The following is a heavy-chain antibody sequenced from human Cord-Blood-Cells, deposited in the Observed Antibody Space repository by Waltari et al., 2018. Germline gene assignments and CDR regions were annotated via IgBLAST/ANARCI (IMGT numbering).Heavy chain of an antibody. CDR1: VSTFTGYY. CDR2: SNPNSGGT. Sequence: QVQLVQSGAEVKKPGASVKVSCKASVSTFTGYYMHWVRQAPGHGLEWLGWSNPNSGGTNYAQKFQGRVTMTRDTSISTAYMELSRLRSDDTAVYYCARGQDSSSWYYYYYYMDVWGKGTTVTVSS. D-gene: IGHD6-13*01. CDR3: ARGQDSSSWYYYYYYMDV. V-gene: IGHV1-2*02. J-gene: IGHJ6*03.